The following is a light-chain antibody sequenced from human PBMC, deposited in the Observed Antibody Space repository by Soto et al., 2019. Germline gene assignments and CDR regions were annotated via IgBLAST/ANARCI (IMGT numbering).Light chain of an antibody. Sequence: QSALTQPASVSGSPGQSITISCTGTSSDVGGYKFVSWYQQHPGKAPKLMIYEVSNRPSGVSNRFSGSKSGNTASLTISGLQAEDEADYYCSSYTSRSTWVFGGGTQLTVL. CDR3: SSYTSRSTWV. J-gene: IGLJ3*02. V-gene: IGLV2-14*01. CDR1: SSDVGGYKF. CDR2: EVS.